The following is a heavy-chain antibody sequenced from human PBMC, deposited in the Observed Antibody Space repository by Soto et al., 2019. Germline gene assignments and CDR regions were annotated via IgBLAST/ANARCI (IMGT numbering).Heavy chain of an antibody. V-gene: IGHV1-69*13. Sequence: SVKVSCKASGGTFSSYAISWVRQAPGQGLEWMGGIIPIFGTANYAQKFQGRVTITADESTSTAYMELSSLRSEDTAVYYCARSRGDTAILGIYYYYGMDVWGQGTTVTVSS. CDR2: IIPIFGTA. D-gene: IGHD5-18*01. CDR3: ARSRGDTAILGIYYYYGMDV. J-gene: IGHJ6*02. CDR1: GGTFSSYA.